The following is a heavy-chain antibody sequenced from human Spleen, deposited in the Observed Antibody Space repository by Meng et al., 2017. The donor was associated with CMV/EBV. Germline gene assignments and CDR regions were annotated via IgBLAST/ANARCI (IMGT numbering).Heavy chain of an antibody. V-gene: IGHV3-13*03. CDR3: ARVGIPSAIADFWYFDL. CDR1: GFTFSSYD. Sequence: GESLKISCAACGFTFSSYDMHWVRQATGKGLEWVSAIGTAGDTYYPGSVKGQFTISRENAKNSLYLQMNSLRAGDTAVYYCARVGIPSAIADFWYFDLWGRGTLVTVSS. D-gene: IGHD2-2*02. J-gene: IGHJ2*01. CDR2: IGTAGDT.